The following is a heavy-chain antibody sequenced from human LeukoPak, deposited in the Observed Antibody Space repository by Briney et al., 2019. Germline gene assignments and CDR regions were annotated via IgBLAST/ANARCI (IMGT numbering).Heavy chain of an antibody. J-gene: IGHJ6*02. CDR1: AGSFSSYY. CDR2: IYTSGST. V-gene: IGHV4-4*07. CDR3: ARGFGYYGMDV. Sequence: SETLSLTCTVSAGSFSSYYWSWIRQPAGKGLEWIGRIYTSGSTNYNPSLKSRVTMSVDTSKNQFSLDLSSVTAADTAVYYCARGFGYYGMDVWGQGTTVTVSS. D-gene: IGHD3-10*01.